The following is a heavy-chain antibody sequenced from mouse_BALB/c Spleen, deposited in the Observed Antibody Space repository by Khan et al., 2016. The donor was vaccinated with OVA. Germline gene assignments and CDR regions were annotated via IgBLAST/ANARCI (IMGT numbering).Heavy chain of an antibody. J-gene: IGHJ3*01. D-gene: IGHD2-3*01. CDR1: GFTFSSYS. Sequence: EVELVESGGDLVKPGGSLKLSCAASGFTFSSYSMSWVRQTPDKRLEWVASISSGGDYTYYPDSVKGRFTISRDNAKNTLYLQMSDLKSEDTAMFYCADQVYGSMAYWGQGTLVTVSA. V-gene: IGHV5-6*01. CDR2: ISSGGDYT. CDR3: ADQVYGSMAY.